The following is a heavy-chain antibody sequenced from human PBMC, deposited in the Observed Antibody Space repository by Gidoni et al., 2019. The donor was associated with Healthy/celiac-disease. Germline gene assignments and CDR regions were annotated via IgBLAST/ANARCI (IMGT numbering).Heavy chain of an antibody. V-gene: IGHV3-9*01. D-gene: IGHD3-9*01. CDR3: AKDLGRYFDSFDY. Sequence: EVQLVESGGGLVQPGRYLRLSCAASGFTFDDYAMHWVRQAPGKGLEWVSGISWNSGSIGYADSVKGRFTISRDNAKNSLYLQMNSLRAEDTALYYCAKDLGRYFDSFDYWGQGTLVTVSS. J-gene: IGHJ4*02. CDR2: ISWNSGSI. CDR1: GFTFDDYA.